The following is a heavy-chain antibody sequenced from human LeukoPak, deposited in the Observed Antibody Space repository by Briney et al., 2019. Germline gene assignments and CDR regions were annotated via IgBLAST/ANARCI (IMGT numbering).Heavy chain of an antibody. Sequence: SVKVSCKASGGTFSSYAISWVRQAPGQGLEWMGGIIPIFGTANYAQKFQGRVTITRDTSASTAYMELSSLRSEDTAVYYCARDVIDGRGYSYGYDYWGQGTLVTVSS. CDR2: IIPIFGTA. J-gene: IGHJ4*02. CDR3: ARDVIDGRGYSYGYDY. D-gene: IGHD5-18*01. CDR1: GGTFSSYA. V-gene: IGHV1-69*05.